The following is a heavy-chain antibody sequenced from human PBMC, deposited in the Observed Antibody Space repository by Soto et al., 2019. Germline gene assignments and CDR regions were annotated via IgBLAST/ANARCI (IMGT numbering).Heavy chain of an antibody. D-gene: IGHD5-12*01. CDR2: ISGRGGST. CDR1: GFTFSSYA. CDR3: AKDTGRGYSDYDRYFQH. V-gene: IGHV3-23*01. Sequence: GGSLRLSCAASGFTFSSYAMSWVRQAPGKGLEWVSAISGRGGSTYYADSVKGRFTISRDNSKNTLYLQMNSLRAEDTAVYYCAKDTGRGYSDYDRYFQHWGQGTLVTVSS. J-gene: IGHJ1*01.